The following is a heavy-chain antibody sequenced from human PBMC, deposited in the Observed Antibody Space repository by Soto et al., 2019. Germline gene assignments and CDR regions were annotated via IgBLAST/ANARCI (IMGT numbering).Heavy chain of an antibody. CDR3: ARTVPTIGGDVLNY. Sequence: EVQLVESGGGLVQPGGSLRLSCAASGFTFSSFWMTWVRQAPGKGLEWVANIKQDGSEKHYVDSVKGRFTISRDNAENSLSLQMNSLRAEDTAVYHCARTVPTIGGDVLNYWGQGTLVTVSS. CDR1: GFTFSSFW. CDR2: IKQDGSEK. J-gene: IGHJ4*02. V-gene: IGHV3-7*01. D-gene: IGHD5-12*01.